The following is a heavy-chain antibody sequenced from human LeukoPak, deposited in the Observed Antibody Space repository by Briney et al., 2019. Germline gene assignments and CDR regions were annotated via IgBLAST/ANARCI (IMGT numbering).Heavy chain of an antibody. CDR1: GGSISSSNFY. J-gene: IGHJ4*02. Sequence: SETLSLTCTVSGGSISSSNFYWGWIRQPPGKGLEWIGSIYSGSTYYNPSLKSRVTIAVDTSKNQFSLRLSSVTAADTAFYYCARDRGVSGFDYWGRGTLVTVSS. CDR2: IYSGST. V-gene: IGHV4-39*07. D-gene: IGHD6-13*01. CDR3: ARDRGVSGFDY.